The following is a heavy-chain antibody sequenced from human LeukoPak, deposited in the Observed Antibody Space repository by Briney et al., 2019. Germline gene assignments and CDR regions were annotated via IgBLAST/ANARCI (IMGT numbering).Heavy chain of an antibody. CDR1: RFTFSGYW. Sequence: GGSLRLSCAASRFTFSGYWVSWVRQAPGKGLEWVANIKRDGSEKYYVDSVKGRFTISRDNAKNSLYLQMNSLRAEDTAVYYCARDPTPYCRGGSCPGGDAFDIWGQGTMVTVSS. V-gene: IGHV3-7*01. J-gene: IGHJ3*02. D-gene: IGHD2-15*01. CDR3: ARDPTPYCRGGSCPGGDAFDI. CDR2: IKRDGSEK.